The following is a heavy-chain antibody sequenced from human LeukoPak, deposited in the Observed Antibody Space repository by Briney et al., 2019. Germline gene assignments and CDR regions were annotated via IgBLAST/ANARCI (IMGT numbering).Heavy chain of an antibody. CDR3: AREGSLSSSDAFDI. CDR1: GFTFSNYE. CDR2: IGIAGNT. D-gene: IGHD6-6*01. Sequence: GSLRLSCAASGFTFSNYEMHWVRLVLGKGLEWVSAIGIAGNTFYAGSVKGRFTISRENAKNSFHLQMSSLGAGDTAVYYCAREGSLSSSDAFDIWGQGTMVTVSS. J-gene: IGHJ3*02. V-gene: IGHV3-13*01.